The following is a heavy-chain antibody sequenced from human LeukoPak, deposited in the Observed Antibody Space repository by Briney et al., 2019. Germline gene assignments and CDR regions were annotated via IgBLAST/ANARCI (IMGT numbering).Heavy chain of an antibody. J-gene: IGHJ6*03. CDR3: ARGDIVVVPAARYYYYYYMDV. Sequence: PSETLSLTCTVSGGSIGSGDYYWSWIRQPPGKGLEWIGYIYYSGSTYYNPSLKSRVTISVDTSKNQFSLKLSSVTAADTAVYYCARGDIVVVPAARYYYYYYMDVWGKGTTVTVSS. V-gene: IGHV4-30-4*08. D-gene: IGHD2-2*01. CDR1: GGSIGSGDYY. CDR2: IYYSGST.